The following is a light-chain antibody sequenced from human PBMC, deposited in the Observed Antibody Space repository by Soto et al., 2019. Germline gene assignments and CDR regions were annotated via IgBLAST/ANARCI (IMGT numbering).Light chain of an antibody. CDR3: HQSYSSPFT. CDR1: QILSRN. Sequence: DVQMTQSPSSLSAFVGDRVTITCRANQILSRNLNWYQQKPGKAPSLLIFATSYLNDGVPSRFAGNGYGTDFPRTISSLQPDDFATYDCHQSYSSPFTFGPGTTVDAK. J-gene: IGKJ3*01. CDR2: ATS. V-gene: IGKV1-39*01.